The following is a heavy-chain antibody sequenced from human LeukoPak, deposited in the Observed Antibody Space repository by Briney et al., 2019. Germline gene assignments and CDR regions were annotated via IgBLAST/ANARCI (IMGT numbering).Heavy chain of an antibody. CDR2: ISSSSSYI. D-gene: IGHD3-16*01. V-gene: IGHV3-21*01. Sequence: TGGSLRLSCAASGFTFSSYSMNWVRQAPGKGLEWVSSISSSSSYIYYADSVKGRFTISRDNAANSLYLHMDSLRVEDTAVYYCARLGGETTRFDLWGQGALVTVSS. CDR1: GFTFSSYS. J-gene: IGHJ5*02. CDR3: ARLGGETTRFDL.